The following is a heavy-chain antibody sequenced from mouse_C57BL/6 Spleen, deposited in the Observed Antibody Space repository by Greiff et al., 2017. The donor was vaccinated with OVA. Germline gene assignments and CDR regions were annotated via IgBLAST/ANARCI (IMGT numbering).Heavy chain of an antibody. D-gene: IGHD1-1*01. J-gene: IGHJ4*01. CDR1: GFTFSDAW. CDR2: IRNKANNHAT. V-gene: IGHV6-6*01. Sequence: EVKLMESGGGLVQPGGSMKLSCAASGFTFSDAWMDWVRQSPEKGLEWVAEIRNKANNHATYYAESVKGRFTISRDDSKSSVYLQMNSLRAEDTGIYYCLTTVVATRGAMDYWGQGTSVTVSS. CDR3: LTTVVATRGAMDY.